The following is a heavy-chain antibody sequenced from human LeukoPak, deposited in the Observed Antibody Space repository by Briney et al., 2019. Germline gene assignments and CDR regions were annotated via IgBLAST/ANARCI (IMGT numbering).Heavy chain of an antibody. CDR3: AKDGGYCSSTSYYEFDY. CDR2: ISGSGSST. Sequence: GGSLRLSCAASGFTFSSYAMSWVRQAPGKGLEWVSAISGSGSSTYHADSVKGRFTISRDNSKNTLYLQMNSLRAEDTAVYYCAKDGGYCSSTSYYEFDYWGQGTLVTVSS. J-gene: IGHJ4*02. D-gene: IGHD2-2*01. V-gene: IGHV3-23*01. CDR1: GFTFSSYA.